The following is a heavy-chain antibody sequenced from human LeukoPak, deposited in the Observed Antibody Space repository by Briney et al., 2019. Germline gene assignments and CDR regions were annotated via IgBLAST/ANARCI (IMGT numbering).Heavy chain of an antibody. V-gene: IGHV3-7*01. CDR3: AREGGYKAPADY. J-gene: IGHJ4*02. D-gene: IGHD5-24*01. Sequence: GGSLRLSCAASGFTFSSYWRNWVRQAPEKGLEWVGKIKEDGSEKYYVDSVKGRFTISRDNAKNSLYLQMNSLRTEDTAVYYCAREGGYKAPADYWGQGTLVTVSS. CDR2: IKEDGSEK. CDR1: GFTFSSYW.